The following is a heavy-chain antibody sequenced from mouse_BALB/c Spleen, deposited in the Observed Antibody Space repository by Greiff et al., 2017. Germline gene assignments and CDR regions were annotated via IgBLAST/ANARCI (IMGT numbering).Heavy chain of an antibody. J-gene: IGHJ1*01. Sequence: VQLQQSGPELVKPGASVKMSCKASGYTFTSYVMHWVKQKPGQGLEWIGYINPYNDGTKYNEKFKGKATLTSDKSSSTAYMELSSLTSEDSAVYYCASPVYYDYGYWYFDVWGAGTTVTVSS. CDR3: ASPVYYDYGYWYFDV. D-gene: IGHD2-4*01. V-gene: IGHV1-14*01. CDR1: GYTFTSYV. CDR2: INPYNDGT.